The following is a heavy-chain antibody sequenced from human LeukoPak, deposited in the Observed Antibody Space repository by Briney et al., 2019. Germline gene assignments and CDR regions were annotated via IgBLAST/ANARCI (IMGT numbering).Heavy chain of an antibody. CDR2: INPNSGGT. D-gene: IGHD6-13*01. Sequence: ASVKVPCKASGYTFTGYYMHWVRQAPGQGLEWMGRINPNSGGTNYAQKFQGRVTMTRDTSISTAYMELSRLRSDDTAVYYCARDPTPSSPRLAFFDNWFDPWGQGTLVTVSS. CDR1: GYTFTGYY. V-gene: IGHV1-2*06. J-gene: IGHJ5*02. CDR3: ARDPTPSSPRLAFFDNWFDP.